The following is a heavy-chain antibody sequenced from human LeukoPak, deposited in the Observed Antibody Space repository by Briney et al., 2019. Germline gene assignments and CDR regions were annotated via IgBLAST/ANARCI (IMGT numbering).Heavy chain of an antibody. Sequence: ASVKVSCKTSGYTFSTYYMHWVRQAPGQGLEWLGIIHPTDGSTSYTQKIQGRVTMTRDTATGTVYLELSSLRSEDTAVYWCARSPRITIFGVGTGDYFDYWGQGTLVTVSS. V-gene: IGHV1-46*01. CDR1: GYTFSTYY. CDR2: IHPTDGST. CDR3: ARSPRITIFGVGTGDYFDY. D-gene: IGHD3-3*01. J-gene: IGHJ4*02.